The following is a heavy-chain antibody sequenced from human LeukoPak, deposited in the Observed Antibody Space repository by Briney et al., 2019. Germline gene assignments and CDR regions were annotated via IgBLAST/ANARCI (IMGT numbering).Heavy chain of an antibody. CDR1: GYTFRSYE. CDR3: ARGHHGGNRYFDT. J-gene: IGHJ4*02. V-gene: IGHV1-8*01. Sequence: ASVKVSCKASGYTFRSYEISWVRQAPGQGLEWVGWIHPNSGKTGYAQKFQGRVTMTRDTSTETAFMELSSLKFDDTAIFYCARGHHGGNRYFDTWGQGTLVTVSS. D-gene: IGHD4-23*01. CDR2: IHPNSGKT.